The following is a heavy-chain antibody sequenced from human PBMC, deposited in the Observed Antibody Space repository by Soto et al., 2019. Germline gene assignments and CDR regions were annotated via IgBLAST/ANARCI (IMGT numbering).Heavy chain of an antibody. CDR2: INPNSGGT. D-gene: IGHD1-1*01. CDR1: GYTFTGDY. V-gene: IGHV1-2*02. J-gene: IGHJ4*02. CDR3: ARSFPGNYKKN. Sequence: GATVEVVWKVYGYTFTGDYMHWVRQAPGQGLEWMGWINPNSGGTNYAQKFQGRVTVTRXTXXSXXXMXLXXLRXDDTAVYYCARSFPGNYKKNWGQGTLVTVSS.